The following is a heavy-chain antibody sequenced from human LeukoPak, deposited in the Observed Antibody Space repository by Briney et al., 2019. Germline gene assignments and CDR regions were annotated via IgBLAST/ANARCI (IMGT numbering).Heavy chain of an antibody. D-gene: IGHD1-7*01. V-gene: IGHV4-30-2*01. J-gene: IGHJ4*02. CDR1: GGSISSGGYY. CDR2: IYHSGST. Sequence: NPSETLSLTCTVSGGSISSGGYYWSWIRQPPGKGLEWIGYIYHSGSTYYNPSLKSRVTISVDRSKNQFSLKLSSVTAADTAVYYCAREDGELPDYWGQGTLVTVSS. CDR3: AREDGELPDY.